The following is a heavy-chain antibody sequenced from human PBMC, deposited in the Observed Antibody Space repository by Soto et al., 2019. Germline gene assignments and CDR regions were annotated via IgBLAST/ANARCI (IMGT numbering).Heavy chain of an antibody. D-gene: IGHD5-12*01. CDR1: GFTFSGFA. Sequence: EVQLLESGGGLVQPGGSLRLSCAASGFTFSGFAMNWVRQPPWKGLEWVSSVDYTGSYTFYAASVKGRFTISRDNSKNMVYLELNSLSAEDTALYYCAKRSGGFSEFDYWGQGTLVIVSS. V-gene: IGHV3-23*01. J-gene: IGHJ4*02. CDR3: AKRSGGFSEFDY. CDR2: VDYTGSYT.